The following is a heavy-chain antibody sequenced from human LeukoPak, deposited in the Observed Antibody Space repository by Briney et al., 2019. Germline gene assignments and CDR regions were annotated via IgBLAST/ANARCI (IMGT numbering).Heavy chain of an antibody. CDR2: INPNNGGT. D-gene: IGHD5-12*01. Sequence: ASVTVSCKASGYTFTGYYIQWVRQAPGQGLEWMGWINPNNGGTKYAQKFQGRVTMTRDTSISTAYMELSRLRSDDTAVYYCARDRYTGYNDFDHWGQGSLVTVSS. V-gene: IGHV1-2*02. CDR1: GYTFTGYY. J-gene: IGHJ4*02. CDR3: ARDRYTGYNDFDH.